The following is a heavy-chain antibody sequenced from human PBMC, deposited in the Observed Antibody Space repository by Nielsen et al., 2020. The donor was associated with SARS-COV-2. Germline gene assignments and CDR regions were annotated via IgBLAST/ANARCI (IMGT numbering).Heavy chain of an antibody. D-gene: IGHD3-3*01. CDR2: INPNSGDT. V-gene: IGHV1-2*06. CDR3: ANHYDFWSGYYWGRYYYYGMDV. J-gene: IGHJ6*02. Sequence: ASVKVSCKVSGYTLTELSMHWVRQAPGQGLEWMGRINPNSGDTYYGEKFQGRVTMTRDTSMSTAYMELTSLKSDDTAVYYCANHYDFWSGYYWGRYYYYGMDVWGQGTTVTVSS. CDR1: GYTLTELS.